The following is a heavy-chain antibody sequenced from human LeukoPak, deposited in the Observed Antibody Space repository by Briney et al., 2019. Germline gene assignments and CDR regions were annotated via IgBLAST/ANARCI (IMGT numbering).Heavy chain of an antibody. J-gene: IGHJ4*02. V-gene: IGHV3-23*01. CDR1: GFTFSSYA. CDR3: ASTEWNYAR. D-gene: IGHD1-7*01. CDR2: IAAGGGFT. Sequence: PGGSLRLSCAASGFTFSSYAMSWVAQAPGKGLEWVSTIAAGGGFTVYANSVKGRFTISRDDSQATLYLQMNSLRAEDTAVYYCASTEWNYARWGQGTLVTVSS.